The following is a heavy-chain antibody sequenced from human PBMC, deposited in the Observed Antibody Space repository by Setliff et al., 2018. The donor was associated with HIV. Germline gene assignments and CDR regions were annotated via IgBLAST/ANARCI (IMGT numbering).Heavy chain of an antibody. D-gene: IGHD1-26*01. CDR1: GYAFTGYY. CDR2: INPNSGGT. CDR3: ARDLGPGGGSYRMPINWFDP. J-gene: IGHJ5*02. Sequence: ASVKVSCKASGYAFTGYYLHWVRQAPGQGLEWMGWINPNSGGTNYAQKFQGRVTMTRDTSISTAYMELSRLRSDDTAVYYCARDLGPGGGSYRMPINWFDPWGQGTLVTVSS. V-gene: IGHV1-2*02.